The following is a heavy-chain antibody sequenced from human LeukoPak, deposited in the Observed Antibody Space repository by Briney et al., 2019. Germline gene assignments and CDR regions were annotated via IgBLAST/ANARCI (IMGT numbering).Heavy chain of an antibody. CDR1: GGSISSSSYY. CDR3: ARVLLKHIVVVTPRNWYFDL. V-gene: IGHV4-39*01. Sequence: PSETLSLTCTVSGGSISSSSYYWAWIRQPPGKGLEWIGSIYYSGSTYYNPSLKSRVTISVDTSKNQFSLKVSSVTAADTAVYYCARVLLKHIVVVTPRNWYFDLWGRGTLVTVSS. J-gene: IGHJ2*01. D-gene: IGHD2-21*02. CDR2: IYYSGST.